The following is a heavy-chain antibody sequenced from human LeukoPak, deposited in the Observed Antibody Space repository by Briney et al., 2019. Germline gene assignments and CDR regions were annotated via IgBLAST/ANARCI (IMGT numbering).Heavy chain of an antibody. J-gene: IGHJ3*02. CDR1: GFIFSDYG. V-gene: IGHV3-30*02. CDR3: AKPVGAGLDAFDI. CDR2: IRSDGSNK. D-gene: IGHD1-26*01. Sequence: GGSLRLSCAASGFIFSDYGMHWVRQAPGKGLEWVAFIRSDGSNKYYADSVKGRFTFSRDNSKNTLYLQMNSLGAEDTAVYYCAKPVGAGLDAFDIWGQGTMVIVSS.